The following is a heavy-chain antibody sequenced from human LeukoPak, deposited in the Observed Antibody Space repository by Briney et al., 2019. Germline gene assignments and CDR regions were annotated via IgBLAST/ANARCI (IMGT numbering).Heavy chain of an antibody. CDR2: IKQDGSDK. J-gene: IGHJ5*02. CDR1: GFTFSSYW. D-gene: IGHD2-2*01. CDR3: ARVGGYCSSTSCYGWFDP. Sequence: GGSLRLSCAASGFTFSSYWMSWVRQAPGKGREWVANIKQDGSDKYYVDSVKGRFTISRDNAKNSLYLQMNSLRAEDTAVYYCARVGGYCSSTSCYGWFDPWGQGTLVTVSS. V-gene: IGHV3-7*01.